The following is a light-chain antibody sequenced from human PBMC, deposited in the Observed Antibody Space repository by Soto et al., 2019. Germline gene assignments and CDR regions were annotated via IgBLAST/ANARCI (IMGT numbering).Light chain of an antibody. Sequence: QSVLTQPPSVSGAPGQRVTISCTGSSSNIGAGYDVHWYQQLPGTAPKLLIYGNSNRPSGVPDRFSGSKSGNTASLTISGLLAEDEGDYYCCSFAGSSVVFGGGTKVTVL. CDR2: GNS. V-gene: IGLV1-40*01. CDR3: CSFAGSSVV. J-gene: IGLJ2*01. CDR1: SSNIGAGYD.